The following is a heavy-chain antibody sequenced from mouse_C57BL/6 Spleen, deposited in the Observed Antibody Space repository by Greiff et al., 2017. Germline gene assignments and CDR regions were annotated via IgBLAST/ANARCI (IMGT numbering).Heavy chain of an antibody. D-gene: IGHD1-1*01. V-gene: IGHV14-2*01. CDR1: GFNIKDYY. CDR3: ARRVGSSFGEFYFDY. Sequence: EVQLQQSGAELVKPGASVKLSCTASGFNIKDYYMHWVKQRTEQGLEWIGRIDPEDGETKYAPKFQGKATITADTSSNTAYLQLSSLTSEDTAVYYCARRVGSSFGEFYFDYWGQGTTLTVSS. CDR2: IDPEDGET. J-gene: IGHJ2*01.